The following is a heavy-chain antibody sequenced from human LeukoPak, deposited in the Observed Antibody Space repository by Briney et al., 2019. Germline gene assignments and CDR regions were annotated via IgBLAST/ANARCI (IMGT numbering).Heavy chain of an antibody. Sequence: ASVKVSCKASGYTFTSYGISRVRQAPGQGLEWMGWISAYNGNTNYAQKLQGRVTMTTDTSTSTAYMELRSLRSDDTAVYYCARDRGVVVIYDAFDIWGQGTMVTVSS. CDR2: ISAYNGNT. CDR3: ARDRGVVVIYDAFDI. V-gene: IGHV1-18*01. J-gene: IGHJ3*02. D-gene: IGHD3-22*01. CDR1: GYTFTSYG.